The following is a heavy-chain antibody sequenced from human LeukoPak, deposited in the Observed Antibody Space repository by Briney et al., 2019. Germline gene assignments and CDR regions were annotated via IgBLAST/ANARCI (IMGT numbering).Heavy chain of an antibody. CDR2: INPNSGGT. CDR1: GYTFTGYY. Sequence: ASVKVSCEASGYTFTGYYMHWVRQAPGQGLEWMGWINPNSGGTNYAQKFQGRVTMTRDTSISTAYMGLSRLRSDDTAVYYCARVDYYDSSGYYPGFDPWGQGTLVTVSS. J-gene: IGHJ5*02. CDR3: ARVDYYDSSGYYPGFDP. D-gene: IGHD3-22*01. V-gene: IGHV1-2*02.